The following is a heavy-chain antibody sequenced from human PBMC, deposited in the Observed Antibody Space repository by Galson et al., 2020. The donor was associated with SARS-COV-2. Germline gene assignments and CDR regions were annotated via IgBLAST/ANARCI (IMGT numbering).Heavy chain of an antibody. V-gene: IGHV3-13*01. CDR1: GFTFSSYD. CDR2: IGTAGDT. D-gene: IGHD3-10*01. Sequence: GGSLRLSCAASGFTFSSYDMHWVRQATGKGLEWVSAIGTAGDTYYPGSVKGRFTISRENAKNSLYLQMNSLRAGDTAVYYCARGDMVRGGDYYYDCMDGWGKGTTVTVSS. CDR3: ARGDMVRGGDYYYDCMDG. J-gene: IGHJ6*03.